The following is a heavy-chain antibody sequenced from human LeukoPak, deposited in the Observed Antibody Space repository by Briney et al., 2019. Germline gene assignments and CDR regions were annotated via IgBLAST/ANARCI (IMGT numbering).Heavy chain of an antibody. CDR3: ARDKTVGPTTLDY. J-gene: IGHJ4*02. D-gene: IGHD1-26*01. V-gene: IGHV3-7*01. Sequence: GGSLRLSCAASGFTFSSYWMSWVRQAPGKGLEWVANIKQDGSETYYVDSVKGRFTISRDNAKNSLYLQMNSLRADDTAVYYCARDKTVGPTTLDYWGQGTLVTVSS. CDR1: GFTFSSYW. CDR2: IKQDGSET.